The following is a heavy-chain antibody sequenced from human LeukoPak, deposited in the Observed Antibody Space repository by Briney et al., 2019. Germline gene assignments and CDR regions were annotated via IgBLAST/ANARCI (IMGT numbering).Heavy chain of an antibody. V-gene: IGHV3-53*01. J-gene: IGHJ4*02. Sequence: GGSLRLSCIASGFTVSSKYMSWVREAPGKGLEWVSVLYSGDQAFYPDSVRGRFTISRDNSKNTLFLQMNNLRAEDTAVYYCAKSTPGPHCSGDTCPPILTPFDSWGQGTLVTVSS. CDR2: LYSGDQA. D-gene: IGHD2-15*01. CDR1: GFTVSSKY. CDR3: AKSTPGPHCSGDTCPPILTPFDS.